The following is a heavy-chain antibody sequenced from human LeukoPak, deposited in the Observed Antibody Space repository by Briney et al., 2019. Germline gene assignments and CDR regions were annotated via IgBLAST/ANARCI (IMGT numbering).Heavy chain of an antibody. Sequence: GGSLRLSCTASGFTFADYTMSWFRQAPGKGLEWVAFVRSRVFGGITEHAASVEARFIISRDDSKGIAYLQMNSLRVEDTAVYFCARGTGRFVMVDSWGRGTLVTVSS. D-gene: IGHD2-8*02. CDR3: ARGTGRFVMVDS. CDR2: VRSRVFGGIT. J-gene: IGHJ4*02. V-gene: IGHV3-49*03. CDR1: GFTFADYT.